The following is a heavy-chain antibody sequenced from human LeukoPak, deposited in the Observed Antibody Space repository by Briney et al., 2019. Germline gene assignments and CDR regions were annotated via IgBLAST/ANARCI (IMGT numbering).Heavy chain of an antibody. CDR1: GYTFTSYD. V-gene: IGHV1-8*01. Sequence: ASVKVSCKASGYTFTSYDINWVRQATGQGLEWMGWMNPNRGNTGDAQKFQGRVTMTRNTSISTAYMELSSLRSEDTAVYYCARDQDIVVVVAALRQREMGGFDPWGQGTLVTVSS. CDR3: ARDQDIVVVVAALRQREMGGFDP. CDR2: MNPNRGNT. D-gene: IGHD2-15*01. J-gene: IGHJ5*02.